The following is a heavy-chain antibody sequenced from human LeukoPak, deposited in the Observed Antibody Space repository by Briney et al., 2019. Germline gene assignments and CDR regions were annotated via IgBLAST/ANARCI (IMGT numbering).Heavy chain of an antibody. CDR2: IYPGDSDT. V-gene: IGHV5-51*01. CDR1: GYSFTSYW. J-gene: IGHJ4*02. D-gene: IGHD3-22*01. CDR3: ARGRNYYDSSGYYQYYFDY. Sequence: GESLKISCKGSGYSFTSYWIGWVRQMPGKGLEWMGIIYPGDSDTRYSPSFQGQVTISADESISTAYLQWSSLKASDTAMYYCARGRNYYDSSGYYQYYFDYWGQGTLVTVSS.